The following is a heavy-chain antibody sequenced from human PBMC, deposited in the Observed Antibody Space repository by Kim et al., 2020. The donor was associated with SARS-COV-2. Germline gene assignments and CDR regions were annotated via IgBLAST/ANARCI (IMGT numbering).Heavy chain of an antibody. V-gene: IGHV3-15*01. CDR3: TTVRRSWYFVVTPAGDYFDY. D-gene: IGHD6-13*01. CDR1: GFTFSNAW. CDR2: IKSKTDGGTT. Sequence: GGSLRLSCAASGFTFSNAWMSWVRQAPGKGLEWVGRIKSKTDGGTTDYAAPVKGRFTISRDDSKNTLYLQMNSLKTEDTAVYYCTTVRRSWYFVVTPAGDYFDYWGQGTLVTVSS. J-gene: IGHJ4*02.